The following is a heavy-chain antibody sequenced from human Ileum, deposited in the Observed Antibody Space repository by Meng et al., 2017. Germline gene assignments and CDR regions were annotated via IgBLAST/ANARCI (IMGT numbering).Heavy chain of an antibody. J-gene: IGHJ5*01. CDR3: VKEWRNGYYTWFDP. D-gene: IGHD3-3*01. Sequence: EVQRVESGGGLIQPGGALRLACGVSGLDGRKKYMSWVRQAPGRGLEWVSILYSGEDAYYADSVKGRFTISRDNSQNTLYLQMNNLRVEDTAVYFCVKEWRNGYYTWFDPWGQGTLVTVSS. CDR2: LYSGEDA. V-gene: IGHV3-53*01. CDR1: GLDGRKKY.